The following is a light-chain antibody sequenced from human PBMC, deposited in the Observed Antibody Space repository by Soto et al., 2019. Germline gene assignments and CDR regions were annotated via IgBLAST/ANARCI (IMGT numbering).Light chain of an antibody. CDR2: KAS. J-gene: IGKJ4*01. CDR1: QSISSW. V-gene: IGKV1-5*03. CDR3: QQYNGYSPLT. Sequence: DIQMTQSPSTLSASVGDRVTITCRASQSISSWLAWYQQKPGKAPNLLIYKASSLESGVPSRFSGSGSGTEFPLTISSLQPDDFATYYCQQYNGYSPLTFGGGTKVEIK.